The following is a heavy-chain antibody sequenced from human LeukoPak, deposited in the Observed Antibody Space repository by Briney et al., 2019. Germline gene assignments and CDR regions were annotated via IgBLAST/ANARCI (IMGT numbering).Heavy chain of an antibody. CDR2: MNPNSGNT. CDR1: GGTFSSYA. Sequence: ASVKVSCKASGGTFSSYAINWVRQATGQGLEWMGWMNPNSGNTGYAQKFQGRVTMTRNTSISTAYMELSSLRSEDTAVYYCARGDSPGPDFWDGLRYYYYYYGMDVWGQGTTVTVSS. V-gene: IGHV1-8*02. CDR3: ARGDSPGPDFWDGLRYYYYYYGMDV. J-gene: IGHJ6*02. D-gene: IGHD3-3*01.